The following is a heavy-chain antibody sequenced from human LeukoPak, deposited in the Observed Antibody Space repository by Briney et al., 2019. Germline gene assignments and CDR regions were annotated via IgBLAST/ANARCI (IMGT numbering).Heavy chain of an antibody. CDR3: ARVGGFEYSSSPSEY. J-gene: IGHJ4*02. CDR1: GYTFTSYG. V-gene: IGHV1-18*01. Sequence: ASVKVSCKASGYTFTSYGISWVQQAPGQGLEWMGWISAYNGNTNYAQKLQGRVTMTTDTSTSTAYMELRSLRSDDTAVYYCARVGGFEYSSSPSEYWGQGTLVTVSS. D-gene: IGHD6-6*01. CDR2: ISAYNGNT.